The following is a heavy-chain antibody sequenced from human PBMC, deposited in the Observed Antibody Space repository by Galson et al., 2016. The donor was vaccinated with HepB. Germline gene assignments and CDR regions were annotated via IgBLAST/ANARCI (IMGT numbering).Heavy chain of an antibody. CDR2: IDHSGST. CDR3: AGGYNRGGLVY. V-gene: IGHV4-34*01. J-gene: IGHJ4*02. D-gene: IGHD1-1*01. CDR1: GGSFSDHY. Sequence: SETLSLTCAVYGGSFSDHYWGWIRQPPGTGLEWIGKIDHSGSTNYNPSLKSRVTISVDTAKNQVSLKLRSVTAADSAVYYLAGGYNRGGLVYWGQGTLVTVSS.